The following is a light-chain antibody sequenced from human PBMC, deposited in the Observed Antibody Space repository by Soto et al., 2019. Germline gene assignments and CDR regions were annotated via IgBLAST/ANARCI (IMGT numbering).Light chain of an antibody. CDR2: DAS. Sequence: IVLTQSPVTLDLSPGERAVLSCRASQSVSTSLAWYQHKPGQAPKLFIYDASKRAPGIPARFSGSGSGTDFTLTISSLEPEDFAVYYCQVRDVWPSFGQGTKVEI. V-gene: IGKV3-11*01. CDR1: QSVSTS. CDR3: QVRDVWPS. J-gene: IGKJ1*01.